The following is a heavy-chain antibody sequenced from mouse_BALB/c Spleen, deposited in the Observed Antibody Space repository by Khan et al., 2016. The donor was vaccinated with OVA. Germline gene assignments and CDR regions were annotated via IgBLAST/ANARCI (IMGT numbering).Heavy chain of an antibody. CDR3: ARSPYGNFAY. CDR1: GFTFSTYA. V-gene: IGHV5-9-3*01. Sequence: EVELVESGGGLVKPGGSLKLSCAASGFTFSTYAMSWVRQTPEKRLEWVATISSDGDYTYFPDNVTGRFTFSRDNAKNTLCLQMTSLRSEDTAMYYCARSPYGNFAYWGQGTLVTVSA. D-gene: IGHD2-1*01. CDR2: ISSDGDYT. J-gene: IGHJ3*01.